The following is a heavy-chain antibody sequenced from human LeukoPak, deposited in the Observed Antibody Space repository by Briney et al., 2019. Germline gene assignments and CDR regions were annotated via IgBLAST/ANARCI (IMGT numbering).Heavy chain of an antibody. D-gene: IGHD2-21*01. J-gene: IGHJ4*02. CDR3: ARGSSYCGGDCFDY. CDR1: GGSISSYY. CDR2: IYYSGST. V-gene: IGHV4-59*01. Sequence: SETLSLTCTVSGGSISSYYWSWIRQPPGKGLEWIGDIYYSGSTKYNPSLKSRVTISVDTSKNQFSLKLSPVTAADTAVYYCARGSSYCGGDCFDYWGQGTLVTVSS.